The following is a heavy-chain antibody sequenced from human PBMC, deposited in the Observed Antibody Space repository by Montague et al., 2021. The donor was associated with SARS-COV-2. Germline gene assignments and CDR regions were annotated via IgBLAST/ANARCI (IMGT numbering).Heavy chain of an antibody. V-gene: IGHV4-39*01. CDR2: VNYGGSN. Sequence: SETLSLTCTVSDDSIRRSTYYWGWIRQPPGKGLEWIGSVNYGGSNYYHPSLKSRVTISVDTSKNQLSLKLNSVTAADTAVYYCARHPHGHYDRSVIYRLYWYFDVWGRGTLVTVSS. CDR1: DDSIRRSTYY. CDR3: ARHPHGHYDRSVIYRLYWYFDV. D-gene: IGHD3-22*01. J-gene: IGHJ2*01.